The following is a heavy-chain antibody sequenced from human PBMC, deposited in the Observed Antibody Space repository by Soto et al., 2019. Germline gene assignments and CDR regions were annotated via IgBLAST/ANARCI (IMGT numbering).Heavy chain of an antibody. CDR2: IIPILGIA. D-gene: IGHD5-12*01. V-gene: IGHV1-69*08. CDR1: GGTFSSYT. J-gene: IGHJ4*02. Sequence: QVQLVQSGAEVKKPGSSVKVSCKASGGTFSSYTISWVRQATGQGLEWMGRIIPILGIANYAQKFQGRVTITADKSTSTAYMELSSLRSEDTAVYYCARDKKGERGYDCVGFDYWGQGTLVTVSS. CDR3: ARDKKGERGYDCVGFDY.